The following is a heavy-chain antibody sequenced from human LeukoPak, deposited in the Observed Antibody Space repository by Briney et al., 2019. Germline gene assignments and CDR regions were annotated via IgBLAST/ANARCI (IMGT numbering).Heavy chain of an antibody. CDR1: GYTFTIFG. CDR2: ISAYNGNT. V-gene: IGHV1-18*01. CDR3: ARGYMGATSYFDY. J-gene: IGHJ4*02. D-gene: IGHD1-26*01. Sequence: ASVKVSCKASGYTFTIFGVTWVRQAPGQGLEWLGWISAYNGNTNYAQKFQGRVTMTTDTSTSTAYMELRNLRSDDTALYYCARGYMGATSYFDYWGQGTLVTVSS.